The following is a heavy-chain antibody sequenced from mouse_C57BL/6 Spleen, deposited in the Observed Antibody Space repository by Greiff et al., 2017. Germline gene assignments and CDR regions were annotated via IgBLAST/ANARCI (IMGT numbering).Heavy chain of an antibody. CDR3: ARSFPLITTVVARDWYFDV. D-gene: IGHD1-1*01. CDR1: GYTFTDYN. Sequence: EVQLQESGPELVKPGASVKMSCKASGYTFTDYNMHWVKQSHGKSLEWIGYINPNNGGTSYNQKFKGKATLTVNKSSSTAYMELRSLTSEDSAVYYCARSFPLITTVVARDWYFDVWGTGTTVTVSS. V-gene: IGHV1-22*01. J-gene: IGHJ1*03. CDR2: INPNNGGT.